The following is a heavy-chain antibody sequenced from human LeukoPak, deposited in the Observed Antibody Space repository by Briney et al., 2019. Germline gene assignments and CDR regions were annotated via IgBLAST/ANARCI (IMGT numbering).Heavy chain of an antibody. CDR2: IYYSGST. CDR3: ARQRGYCSSGSCYFDY. J-gene: IGHJ4*02. Sequence: PSETLSLTCTVSGGSISSYYWSWIRQPPGKGLEWIGYIYYSGSTNYNPSLKSRVTISVDTSKNQFSLKLSSVAAADTAVYYCARQRGYCSSGSCYFDYWGQGTLVTVSS. V-gene: IGHV4-59*01. CDR1: GGSISSYY. D-gene: IGHD2-15*01.